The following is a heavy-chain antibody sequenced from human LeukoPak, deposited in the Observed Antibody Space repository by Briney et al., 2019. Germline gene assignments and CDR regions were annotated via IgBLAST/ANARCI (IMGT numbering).Heavy chain of an antibody. CDR2: ISGSGGST. V-gene: IGHV3-23*01. D-gene: IGHD2-21*02. CDR3: AKNSPRYCGGDCPLDY. CDR1: GFTFSSYA. Sequence: PGGSLRLSCAASGFTFSSYAMSWVRQAPGKGLEWVSAISGSGGSTYYADSVKGRFTISRDNSKNTLYLQMNSLRAEDTAVYYCAKNSPRYCGGDCPLDYWGQGTLVTVSS. J-gene: IGHJ4*02.